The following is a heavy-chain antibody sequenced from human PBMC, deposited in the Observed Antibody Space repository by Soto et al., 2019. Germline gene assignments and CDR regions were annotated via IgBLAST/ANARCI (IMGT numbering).Heavy chain of an antibody. D-gene: IGHD5-12*01. CDR2: IYTSGST. Sequence: QVQLQESGPGLVKPSETLSLTCTVSGGSISSYYWSWIRQPAGKGLEWIGRIYTSGSTNYNPSLTSRVTISVDTSKNKFSLKLTSVTAADTAVYYCARAGGYEVQVSNWFVPWGQGTLVTVSS. CDR3: ARAGGYEVQVSNWFVP. CDR1: GGSISSYY. V-gene: IGHV4-4*07. J-gene: IGHJ5*02.